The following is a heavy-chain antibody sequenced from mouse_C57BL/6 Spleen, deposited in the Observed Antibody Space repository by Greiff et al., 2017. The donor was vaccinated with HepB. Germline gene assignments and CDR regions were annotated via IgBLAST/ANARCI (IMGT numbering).Heavy chain of an antibody. J-gene: IGHJ3*01. CDR3: ARDRGYYGSSYVLFAY. V-gene: IGHV5-4*01. Sequence: DVQLVESGGGLVKPGGSLKLSCAASGFTFSSYAMSWVRQTPEKRLEWVATISDGGSYTYYPDNVKGRFTISRDNAKNNLYLQMSHLKSEDTAMYYCARDRGYYGSSYVLFAYWGQGTLVTVSA. D-gene: IGHD1-1*01. CDR2: ISDGGSYT. CDR1: GFTFSSYA.